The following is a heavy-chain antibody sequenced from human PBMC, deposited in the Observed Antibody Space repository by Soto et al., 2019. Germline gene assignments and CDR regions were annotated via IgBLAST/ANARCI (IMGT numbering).Heavy chain of an antibody. D-gene: IGHD4-17*01. Sequence: EVQLLESGGGLVQPGGSLSLTCAASGFSFNSYSMSWVRQAPGTGLEWVAGIIGSGDSAYYADSVKGRFTISRDNSNNTRLLQMNSLRAGDTAIYYCARDRGTITVTFDACQHWGQGTLGSFSS. CDR1: GFSFNSYS. CDR2: IIGSGDSA. J-gene: IGHJ1*01. V-gene: IGHV3-23*01. CDR3: ARDRGTITVTFDACQH.